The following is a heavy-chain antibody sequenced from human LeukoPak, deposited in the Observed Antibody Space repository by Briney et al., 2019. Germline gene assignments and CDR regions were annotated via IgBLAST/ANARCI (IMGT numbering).Heavy chain of an antibody. Sequence: SETLSLTCSVSGGSISTYNWNWIRQPPGKGLEWIGYISYNGSPDYNPSSKSRVTMSVDTSKGHFSLKLTSLTAADTAVYYCARFRGTSSWHQEVFDYWGQGTLVTVSS. D-gene: IGHD2-2*01. J-gene: IGHJ4*02. CDR3: ARFRGTSSWHQEVFDY. V-gene: IGHV4-59*08. CDR2: ISYNGSP. CDR1: GGSISTYN.